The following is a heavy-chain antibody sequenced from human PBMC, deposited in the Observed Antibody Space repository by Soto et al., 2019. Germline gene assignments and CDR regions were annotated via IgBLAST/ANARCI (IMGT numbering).Heavy chain of an antibody. D-gene: IGHD2-2*02. CDR3: ARTCSSTSCYSYYYYGMDV. V-gene: IGHV1-69*06. Sequence: VKVSFKASGGTFSSYAISWVRQAPGQGLEWMGGIIPIFGTANYAQKFQGRVTITADKSTSTAYMELSSLRSEDTAVYYCARTCSSTSCYSYYYYGMDVWGQGTTVTVSS. CDR2: IIPIFGTA. J-gene: IGHJ6*02. CDR1: GGTFSSYA.